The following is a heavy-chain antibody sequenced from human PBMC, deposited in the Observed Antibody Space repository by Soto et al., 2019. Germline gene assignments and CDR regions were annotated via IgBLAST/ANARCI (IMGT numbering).Heavy chain of an antibody. J-gene: IGHJ4*02. V-gene: IGHV1-69*01. D-gene: IGHD3-22*01. CDR2: IIPIFGTA. Sequence: QVQLVQSGAEVKKPGASVKVSCKASGGTFSSYAISWVRQAPGQGLEWMGGIIPIFGTANYAQKFQGRVTITADESTSTAYMELSSLRSEDTAVYYCARGTHYYDSSGYPGGYWGQGTLVTVSS. CDR1: GGTFSSYA. CDR3: ARGTHYYDSSGYPGGY.